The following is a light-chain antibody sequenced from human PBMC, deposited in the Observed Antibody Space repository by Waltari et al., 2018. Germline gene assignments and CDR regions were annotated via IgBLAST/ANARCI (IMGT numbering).Light chain of an antibody. CDR2: SDH. J-gene: IGLJ2*01. CDR3: AAWDDSLSGWV. CDR1: SSTIGRTY. Sequence: QSVLTQAPSPSGTPWQRVTVPCAGSSSTIGRTYVYWFQHLPGTAPKLLMYSDHQRPSGVPDRFSGSKSGTSASLAISGLRSEDEADYYCAAWDDSLSGWVFGGGTKLTVL. V-gene: IGLV1-47*02.